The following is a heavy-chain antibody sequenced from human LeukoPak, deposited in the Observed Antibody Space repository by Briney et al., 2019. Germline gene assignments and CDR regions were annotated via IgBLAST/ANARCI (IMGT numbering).Heavy chain of an antibody. J-gene: IGHJ4*02. CDR3: ARPHGY. CDR1: GFTFSSYSMN. Sequence: PGGSLRLSCAASGFTFSSYSMNWVRQPPGKGLEWIGSIYYSGSTYYNPSLKSRVTISVDTSKNQFSLKLSSVTAADTAVYYCARPHGYWGQGTLVTVSS. V-gene: IGHV4-39*01. CDR2: IYYSGST.